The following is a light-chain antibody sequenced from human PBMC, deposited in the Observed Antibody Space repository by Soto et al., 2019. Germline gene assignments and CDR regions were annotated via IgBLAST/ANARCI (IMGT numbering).Light chain of an antibody. CDR3: SSYSDTNICV. CDR1: SSDVGGYNY. J-gene: IGLJ1*01. V-gene: IGLV2-14*01. Sequence: QTSLTEPASLSGSPGQSITISCTGTSSDVGGYNYVSWYQQHPGKAPKLMIYEVSNRPSGVSNRFSGSKSGNTASLTVSGLQAVDEADYYCSSYSDTNICVFGTGTKVTVL. CDR2: EVS.